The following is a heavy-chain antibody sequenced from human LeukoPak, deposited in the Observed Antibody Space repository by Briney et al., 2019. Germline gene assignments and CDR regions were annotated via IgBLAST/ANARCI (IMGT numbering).Heavy chain of an antibody. V-gene: IGHV1-2*02. CDR2: INPNSGGT. J-gene: IGHJ6*02. Sequence: ASVKVSCKASGYTFTGYYMHWVRQAPGQGLEWMGWINPNSGGTNYAQKFQGRVTMTRDTSISTAYMELSRLRSDDTAVYYCARDLDELAAAGPSGYYYGMDVWRQGTTVTVSS. D-gene: IGHD6-13*01. CDR1: GYTFTGYY. CDR3: ARDLDELAAAGPSGYYYGMDV.